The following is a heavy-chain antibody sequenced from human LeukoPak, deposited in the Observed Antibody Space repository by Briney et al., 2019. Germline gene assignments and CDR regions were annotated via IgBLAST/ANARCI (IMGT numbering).Heavy chain of an antibody. CDR1: GFTFSTYW. Sequence: GGSLRLSCAASGFTFSTYWMSWVRQAPGNGLEWVANIKQDGSDNFYVDSVTGRFTISRDNAKNSLYLQMNSLRAEDTAVYYCARDTSAAYCSGGSCRGWYFYYYYYMDVWGKGTTVTVSS. D-gene: IGHD2-15*01. V-gene: IGHV3-7*01. CDR2: IKQDGSDN. CDR3: ARDTSAAYCSGGSCRGWYFYYYYYMDV. J-gene: IGHJ6*03.